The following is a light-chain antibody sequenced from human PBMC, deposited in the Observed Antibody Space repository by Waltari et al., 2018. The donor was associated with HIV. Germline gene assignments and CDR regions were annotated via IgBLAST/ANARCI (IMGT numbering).Light chain of an antibody. J-gene: IGKJ1*01. CDR2: SAS. V-gene: IGKV3-15*01. Sequence: EIVMTQSPATLSVSPGESVPLSCRASQSVGSNLAWYQQKPGRAPSLLVYSASTRATGIPARFSGSGSGTEFILTISSLQSEDFAVYYCQQYINWPPWSFGQGTKVEIK. CDR3: QQYINWPPWS. CDR1: QSVGSN.